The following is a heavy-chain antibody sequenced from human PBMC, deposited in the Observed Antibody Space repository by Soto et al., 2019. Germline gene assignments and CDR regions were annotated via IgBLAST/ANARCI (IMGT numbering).Heavy chain of an antibody. Sequence: QVQLQESGPGLVKPSETLSLTCTVSGGSVSSGSYYWSWIRQPPGKGLEWIGYIYYSGSTNYNPSLTGRVTLSVDTAKNQFSLELSSVTAADTAVYYWARDLPGTAVNSWGQGTLVTVSS. J-gene: IGHJ4*02. V-gene: IGHV4-61*01. CDR1: GGSVSSGSYY. D-gene: IGHD3-10*01. CDR2: IYYSGST. CDR3: ARDLPGTAVNS.